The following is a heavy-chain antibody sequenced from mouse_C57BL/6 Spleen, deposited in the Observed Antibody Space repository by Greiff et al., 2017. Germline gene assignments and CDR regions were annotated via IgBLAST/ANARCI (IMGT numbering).Heavy chain of an antibody. J-gene: IGHJ2*01. CDR3: ARERYYGSFPLFDY. V-gene: IGHV1-76*01. Sequence: QVQLQQSGAELVRPGASVKLSCKASGYTFTDYYINWVKQRPGQGLEWIARIYPGSGNTYSNEKFKGKATLTAEKSSSTAYMQLSSLTSEDSAVYFCARERYYGSFPLFDYWGQGTTLTVSS. CDR1: GYTFTDYY. D-gene: IGHD1-1*01. CDR2: IYPGSGNT.